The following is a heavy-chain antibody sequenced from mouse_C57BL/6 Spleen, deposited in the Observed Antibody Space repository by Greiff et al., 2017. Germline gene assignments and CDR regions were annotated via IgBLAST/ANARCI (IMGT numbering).Heavy chain of an antibody. Sequence: QVQLKESGPGLVQPSQSLSITCTVSGFSLTSYGVHWVRQSPGKGLEWLGVIWSGGSTDYNAAFISRLSISKDNSKSQVFFKMNSLQADDTAIYYCARKRYDYEDGYYAMDYWGQGTSVTVSS. CDR2: IWSGGST. V-gene: IGHV2-2*01. CDR3: ARKRYDYEDGYYAMDY. J-gene: IGHJ4*01. D-gene: IGHD2-4*01. CDR1: GFSLTSYG.